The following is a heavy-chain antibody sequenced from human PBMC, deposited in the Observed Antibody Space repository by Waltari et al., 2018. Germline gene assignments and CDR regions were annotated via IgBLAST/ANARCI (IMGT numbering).Heavy chain of an antibody. CDR1: GFTFSSYG. CDR3: ARTGNGHSSGWYSGDY. V-gene: IGHV3-33*01. D-gene: IGHD6-19*01. Sequence: QVQLVESGGGVVQPGRSLRLSCAASGFTFSSYGMHWVRQAPDKGLEWVAIIWYDGSKKYYADSVKGRFTISKDNSNNTLYLQMNSLRAEDTAVYYWARTGNGHSSGWYSGDYWGQGTLVTVSS. J-gene: IGHJ4*02. CDR2: IWYDGSKK.